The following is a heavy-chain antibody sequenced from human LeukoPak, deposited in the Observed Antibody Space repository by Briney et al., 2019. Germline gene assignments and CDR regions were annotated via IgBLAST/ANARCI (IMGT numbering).Heavy chain of an antibody. CDR3: ARGGYYDSTDAFDI. CDR2: IYHSGST. CDR1: GGSISSGGYS. V-gene: IGHV4-30-2*01. Sequence: SETLSLTCAVSGGSISSGGYSWSWIRQPPGTGLEWIGYIYHSGSTYYNPSLKSRVTISVDRSKNQFSLKLSSVTAADTAVYYCARGGYYDSTDAFDIWGQGTMVTVSS. J-gene: IGHJ3*02. D-gene: IGHD3-22*01.